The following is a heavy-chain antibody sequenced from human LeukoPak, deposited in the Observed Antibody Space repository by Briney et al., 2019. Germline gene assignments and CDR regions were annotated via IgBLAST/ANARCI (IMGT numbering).Heavy chain of an antibody. Sequence: SQTLSLTCTVSGSSISSGGYYWSWIRQHPGQGLEWIGYIYYSGRTYYNPSLKSRLTISLDTSKNQFSLKLSSVTAADTAVYYCARQNFVVVTAIRIFGYWGQGTLVTVSS. J-gene: IGHJ4*02. CDR2: IYYSGRT. D-gene: IGHD2-21*02. CDR1: GSSISSGGYY. CDR3: ARQNFVVVTAIRIFGY. V-gene: IGHV4-31*03.